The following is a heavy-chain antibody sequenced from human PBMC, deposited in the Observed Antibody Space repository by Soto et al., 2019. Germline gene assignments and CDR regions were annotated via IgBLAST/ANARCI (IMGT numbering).Heavy chain of an antibody. Sequence: GGSLRLSCAASGFTFSNAWMSWVRQAPGKGLEWVGRIKSKTDGGTTDYAAPVKGRFTISRDDSKNTLYLQMNSLKTEDTTVYSCTSYNAAYYYSSGAYYYYGMDVWGQGTTVTVSS. CDR2: IKSKTDGGTT. V-gene: IGHV3-15*01. CDR1: GFTFSNAW. D-gene: IGHD3-22*01. CDR3: TSYNAAYYYSSGAYYYYGMDV. J-gene: IGHJ6*02.